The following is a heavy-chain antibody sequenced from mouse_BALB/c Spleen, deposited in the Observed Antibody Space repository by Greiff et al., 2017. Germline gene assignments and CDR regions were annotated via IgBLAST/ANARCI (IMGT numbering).Heavy chain of an antibody. V-gene: IGHV5-4*02. Sequence: EVKLMESGGGLVKPGGSLKLSCAASGFTFSDYYMYWVRQTPEKRLEWVATISDGGSYTYYPDSVKGRFTISRDNAKNNLYLQMSSLKSEDTAMYYCARDQGKGVYYAMDYWGQGTSVTVSS. CDR3: ARDQGKGVYYAMDY. CDR1: GFTFSDYY. CDR2: ISDGGSYT. J-gene: IGHJ4*01.